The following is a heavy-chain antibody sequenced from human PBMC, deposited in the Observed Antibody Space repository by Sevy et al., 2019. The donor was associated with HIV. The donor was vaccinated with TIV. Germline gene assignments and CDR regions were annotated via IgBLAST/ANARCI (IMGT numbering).Heavy chain of an antibody. D-gene: IGHD2-15*01. Sequence: SETLSLTCSVSGVSLSNGAYYWSWIRQHPEKGLEWIGYTYYNGNTYYNPSLKSRATISADTSKNQFSLRLSSVTAADTAVYYCSRASLSFFCLDVWGKGTTVTVSS. J-gene: IGHJ6*04. V-gene: IGHV4-31*03. CDR3: SRASLSFFCLDV. CDR1: GVSLSNGAYY. CDR2: TYYNGNT.